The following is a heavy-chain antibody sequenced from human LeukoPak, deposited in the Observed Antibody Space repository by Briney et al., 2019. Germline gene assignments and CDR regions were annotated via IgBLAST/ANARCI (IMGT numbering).Heavy chain of an antibody. CDR2: INPNSGGT. CDR1: GYTFTVYF. D-gene: IGHD3-22*01. J-gene: IGHJ4*02. V-gene: IGHV1-2*02. CDR3: ARELNYDSSGYYFDY. Sequence: GASVKVSCNASGYTFTVYFMHTGRQAPGQGLEWRRWINPNSGGTNYAQKFQGRVTMTGDTSISTAYMELSRLRSDDTAVYYCARELNYDSSGYYFDYWGPGTLVTVSS.